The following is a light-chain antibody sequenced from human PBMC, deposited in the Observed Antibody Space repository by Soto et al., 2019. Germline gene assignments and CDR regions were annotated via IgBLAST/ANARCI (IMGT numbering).Light chain of an antibody. J-gene: IGLJ2*01. CDR3: GTWDSSLSAVV. V-gene: IGLV1-51*01. CDR2: DSN. Sequence: QAVVTQPPSVSAAPGQKVTISCSGSSFNIGNNYVSWYQQLPGTAPKLLIYDSNKRPSGIPDRFSGSKSGTSATLGITGLQTGDEADYYCGTWDSSLSAVVFGGGTKLTVL. CDR1: SFNIGNNY.